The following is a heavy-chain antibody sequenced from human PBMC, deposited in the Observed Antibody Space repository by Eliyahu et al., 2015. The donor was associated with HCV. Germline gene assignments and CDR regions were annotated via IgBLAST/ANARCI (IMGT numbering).Heavy chain of an antibody. CDR2: IDLSDSYT. J-gene: IGHJ4*02. Sequence: EVHLVQSGAEVKKPGESLRISCKCSGYSFASXWISWVRQXPGXXLEWRGRIDLSDSYTNYSPSFQGHVTLSADKSISTAYLQWSGLKASDTAIYYCARLGGGGGSYNGYFDYWGQGTLVTVSS. D-gene: IGHD1-26*01. V-gene: IGHV5-10-1*01. CDR1: GYSFASXW. CDR3: ARLGGGGGSYNGYFDY.